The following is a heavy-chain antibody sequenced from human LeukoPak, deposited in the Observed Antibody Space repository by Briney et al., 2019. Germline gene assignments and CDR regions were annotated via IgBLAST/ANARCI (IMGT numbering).Heavy chain of an antibody. CDR3: ARDITGSYSVDY. CDR2: VSVDGTRQ. D-gene: IGHD1-26*01. V-gene: IGHV3-30*03. CDR1: GFIFSSYG. J-gene: IGHJ4*02. Sequence: PGRSLRLSCAASGFIFSSYGMYWVRQSPGKGLEWVAYVSVDGTRQYYADSVKGRLTISRDNSKNTLNLQMNSLRVEDTAVYYCARDITGSYSVDYWGQGTLVTVSS.